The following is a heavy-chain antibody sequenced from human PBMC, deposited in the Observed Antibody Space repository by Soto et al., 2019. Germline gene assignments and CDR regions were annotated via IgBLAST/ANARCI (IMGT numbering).Heavy chain of an antibody. D-gene: IGHD2-2*01. CDR2: ISSSGSTM. CDR1: GFTFSSYE. J-gene: IGHJ4*02. Sequence: GGSLRLSCAASGFTFSSYEMNWVRQAPGKGLEWVSYISSSGSTMYYADSVQGRFTISRDNAKNSLYLQMNSLRAEDTAVYYCARRYCSSTSCLIDYWGQGTLVTVSS. CDR3: ARRYCSSTSCLIDY. V-gene: IGHV3-48*03.